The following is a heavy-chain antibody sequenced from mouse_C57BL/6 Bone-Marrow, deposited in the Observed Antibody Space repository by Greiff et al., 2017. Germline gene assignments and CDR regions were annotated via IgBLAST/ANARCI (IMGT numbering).Heavy chain of an antibody. D-gene: IGHD1-1*01. CDR3: AYYGSSYEGAFDY. Sequence: VKLVESGPELVKPGASVKISCKASGYAFSSSWMNWVKQRPGKGLEWIGRIYPGDGDTNYNGKFKGKATLTADKSSSTAYMQLSSLTSEDSAVYFCAYYGSSYEGAFDYWGQGTTLTVSS. CDR1: GYAFSSSW. J-gene: IGHJ2*01. CDR2: IYPGDGDT. V-gene: IGHV1-82*01.